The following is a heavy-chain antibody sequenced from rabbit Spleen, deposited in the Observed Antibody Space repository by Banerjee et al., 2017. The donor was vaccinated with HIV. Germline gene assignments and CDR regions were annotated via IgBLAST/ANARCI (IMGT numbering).Heavy chain of an antibody. CDR1: GVSFSGNSY. Sequence: QSLEESGGDLVKPGASLTLTCIASGVSFSGNSYMCWVRQAPGKGLEWIACIDTGSSGFTYFASCAKGHFTISKTSSTTLTLQMTSLTAADTSSYFCARDTSSSFSSYGMDLWGPGTLVTVS. CDR3: ARDTSSSFSSYGMDL. CDR2: IDTGSSGFT. J-gene: IGHJ6*01. V-gene: IGHV1S40*01. D-gene: IGHD1-1*01.